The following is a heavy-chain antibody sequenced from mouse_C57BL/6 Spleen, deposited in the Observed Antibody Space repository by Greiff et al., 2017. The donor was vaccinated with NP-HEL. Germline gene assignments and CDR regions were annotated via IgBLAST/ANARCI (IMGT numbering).Heavy chain of an antibody. V-gene: IGHV1-52*01. CDR2: IDPSDSET. CDR1: GYTFTSYW. J-gene: IGHJ3*01. Sequence: QVQLQQSGAELVRPGSSVKLSCKASGYTFTSYWMHWVKQRPIQGLEWIGNIDPSDSETHYNQKFKDKATLTVDKSSSTAYMQLSSLTSEDSAVYYCARDDYDGGAYWGQGTLVTVSA. D-gene: IGHD2-4*01. CDR3: ARDDYDGGAY.